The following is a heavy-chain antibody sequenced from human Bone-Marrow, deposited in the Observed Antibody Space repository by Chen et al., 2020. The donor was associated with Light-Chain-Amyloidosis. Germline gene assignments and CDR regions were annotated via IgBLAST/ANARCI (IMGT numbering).Heavy chain of an antibody. D-gene: IGHD2-2*01. J-gene: IGHJ6*02. V-gene: IGHV1-46*02. CDR1: GFAINTYY. CDR2: INPRGGGA. Sequence: QVQLMQSGAEVKKPGASVKVSCKASGFAINTYYMHWVRQAPGQGLEWMGTINPRGGGATYGKKFQGRVTMTRDTSTSTVYMELSSLRSEDTAVYFCVRGRYCSSSSCRSYFYFYGLDVWGQGTTVTATS. CDR3: VRGRYCSSSSCRSYFYFYGLDV.